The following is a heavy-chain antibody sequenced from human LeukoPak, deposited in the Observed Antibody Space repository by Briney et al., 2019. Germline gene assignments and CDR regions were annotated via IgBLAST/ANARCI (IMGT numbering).Heavy chain of an antibody. J-gene: IGHJ5*02. D-gene: IGHD6-13*01. Sequence: GASVKVSCKASGYTFTSYYMHWVRQAPGQGLEWMGIINPSGGSTSYAQKFQGRVTMTRDTSTSTVYMELSSLRSEDAAVYYCARKTGSSWYGGWFDPWGQGTLVTVSS. CDR2: INPSGGST. V-gene: IGHV1-46*01. CDR3: ARKTGSSWYGGWFDP. CDR1: GYTFTSYY.